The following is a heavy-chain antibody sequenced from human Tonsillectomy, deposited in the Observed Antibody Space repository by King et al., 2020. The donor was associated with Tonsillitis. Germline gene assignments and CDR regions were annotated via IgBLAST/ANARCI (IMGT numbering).Heavy chain of an antibody. CDR1: GFTFSSYP. J-gene: IGHJ6*02. Sequence: VQLVESGGGVVQPGRSLRLSCAASGFTFSSYPMHWVRQAPGKGLEWVAVISYDGSTKYYADSVKGQFTISRDNSKNTLFLQMNSLRGEDTAVYYCARDRLALSISEADGMDVWGQGTTVTVSS. CDR3: ARDRLALSISEADGMDV. V-gene: IGHV3-30*04. CDR2: ISYDGSTK. D-gene: IGHD2-21*01.